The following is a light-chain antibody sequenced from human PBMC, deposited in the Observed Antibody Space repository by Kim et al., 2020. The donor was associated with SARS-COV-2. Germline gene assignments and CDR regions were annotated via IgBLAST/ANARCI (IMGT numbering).Light chain of an antibody. CDR2: DAS. J-gene: IGKJ2*01. CDR1: QSVSSY. V-gene: IGKV3-11*01. CDR3: QQRSNWPT. Sequence: LSVSPGERATLSCRASQSVSSYLAWYQQKPGQAPRLLIYDASNRATGIPARFSGSGSGTDFTLTISGLEPEDFAVYYCQQRSNWPTFGQGTKLEI.